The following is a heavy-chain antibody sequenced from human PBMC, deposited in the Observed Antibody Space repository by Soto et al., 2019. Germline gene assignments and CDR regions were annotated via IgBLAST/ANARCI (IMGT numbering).Heavy chain of an antibody. J-gene: IGHJ6*02. V-gene: IGHV4-59*01. CDR2: IYYSGST. D-gene: IGHD1-20*01. CDR3: ARDNSVYGMDV. Sequence: PSETLSLTCTVPGGSISSYYWSWIRQPPGKGLEWIGYIYYSGSTNYNPSLKSRVTISVDTSKNHFSLKLSSVPAADTAVYYCARDNSVYGMDVWGQGTTVTVSS. CDR1: GGSISSYY.